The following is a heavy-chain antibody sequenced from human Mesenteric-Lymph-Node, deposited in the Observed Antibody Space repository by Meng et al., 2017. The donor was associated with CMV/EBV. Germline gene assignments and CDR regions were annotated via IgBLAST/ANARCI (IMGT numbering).Heavy chain of an antibody. Sequence: SETLSPTCTVSGGSPISGSSYWSWIRQPPGKDLEWIGSIFYAGNTYHNPSLKSRVTISADTSMNQFSLKLSSATAADTAVYYCARVKKYYYDSSGRPDAFDMWGQGTKVTVSS. V-gene: IGHV4-39*07. CDR3: ARVKKYYYDSSGRPDAFDM. J-gene: IGHJ3*02. CDR1: GGSPISGSSY. CDR2: IFYAGNT. D-gene: IGHD3-22*01.